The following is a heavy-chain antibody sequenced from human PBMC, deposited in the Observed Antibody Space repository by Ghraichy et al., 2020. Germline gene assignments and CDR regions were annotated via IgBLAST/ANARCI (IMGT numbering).Heavy chain of an antibody. J-gene: IGHJ6*02. CDR3: AKDETRYDFWGGMDV. D-gene: IGHD3-3*01. Sequence: GGSLRLSCAASGFNFDDYAMYWVRQAPGKGLEWVSSISWNSGSIGYADSVKGRFTISRDNAKNSLFLQMNSLRAEDTALYFCAKDETRYDFWGGMDVWGQGTTVTVSS. CDR1: GFNFDDYA. V-gene: IGHV3-9*01. CDR2: ISWNSGSI.